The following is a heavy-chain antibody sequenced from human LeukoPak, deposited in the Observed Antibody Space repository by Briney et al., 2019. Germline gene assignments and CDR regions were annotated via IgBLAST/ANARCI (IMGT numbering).Heavy chain of an antibody. J-gene: IGHJ4*02. Sequence: GGSLRLSCAASGFTFSSSAMSWVRQAPGKGLEWVSAISNNGGYTYYADSVQGRFTISRDNSKNTLYLQMNSLRAEDTAVYYRATVDGSSFDYWGQGTLVTVSS. CDR1: GFTFSSSA. V-gene: IGHV3-23*01. D-gene: IGHD1-26*01. CDR3: ATVDGSSFDY. CDR2: ISNNGGYT.